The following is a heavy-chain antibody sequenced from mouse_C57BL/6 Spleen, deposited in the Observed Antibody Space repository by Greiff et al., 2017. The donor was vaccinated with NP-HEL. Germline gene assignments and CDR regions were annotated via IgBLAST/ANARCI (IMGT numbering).Heavy chain of an antibody. CDR1: GYTFTSYW. Sequence: QVQLQQPGAELVMPGASVKLSCKASGYTFTSYWMHWVKQRPGQGLEWIGEIDPSDSYTNYNQKFKGKSTLTVDKSSSTAYMQLSSLTSEDSAVYYCARERGYYYGSSGFAYWGQGTLVTVSA. CDR3: ARERGYYYGSSGFAY. V-gene: IGHV1-69*01. CDR2: IDPSDSYT. D-gene: IGHD1-1*01. J-gene: IGHJ3*01.